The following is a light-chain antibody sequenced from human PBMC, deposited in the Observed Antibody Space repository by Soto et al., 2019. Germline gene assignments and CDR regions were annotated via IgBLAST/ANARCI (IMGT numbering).Light chain of an antibody. CDR2: ANS. CDR1: SSNIGTGYD. CDR3: QSYDSSLSGVV. J-gene: IGLJ2*01. Sequence: QSVLTQPPSVSGAPGQRVTISCTGNSSNIGTGYDVHWYQQLPGTAPKLLISANSNRPSGVPDRFSGSKSGTSASLAITGLQAEDEADYYCQSYDSSLSGVVFGGGTKVTVL. V-gene: IGLV1-40*01.